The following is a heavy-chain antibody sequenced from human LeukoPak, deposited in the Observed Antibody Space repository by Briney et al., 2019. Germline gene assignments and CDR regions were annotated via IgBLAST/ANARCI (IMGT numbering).Heavy chain of an antibody. J-gene: IGHJ4*02. D-gene: IGHD1-26*01. V-gene: IGHV3-33*01. CDR2: IWYDGSNK. CDR3: ARDQYSGSYSLDY. CDR1: GFTFSSYG. Sequence: GGSLRLSCAASGFTFSSYGMHWVRQAPGKGLEWVAVIWYDGSNKYYADSVKGRFTISRDNSKNPLYLQMNSLRAEDTAAYYCARDQYSGSYSLDYWGQGTLVTVSS.